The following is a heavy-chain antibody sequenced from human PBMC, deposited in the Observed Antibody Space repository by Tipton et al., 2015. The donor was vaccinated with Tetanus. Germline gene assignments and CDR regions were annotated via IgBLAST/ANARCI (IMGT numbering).Heavy chain of an antibody. J-gene: IGHJ4*02. D-gene: IGHD3-10*01. CDR2: ISYDGSNK. V-gene: IGHV3-30*03. CDR3: LVDPEVHTMVRGTGY. CDR1: GFTFSSYG. Sequence: SLRLSCAASGFTFSSYGMHWVRQAPGKGLEWVAVISYDGSNKYYADSVKGRFTISRDNSKNTLYLQMNSLRAEDTAVYYCLVDPEVHTMVRGTGYWGQGTLVTVSS.